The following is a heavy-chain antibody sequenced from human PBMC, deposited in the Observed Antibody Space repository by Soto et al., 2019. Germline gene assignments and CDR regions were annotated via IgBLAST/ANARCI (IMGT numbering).Heavy chain of an antibody. Sequence: QVQLQESGPGLVKPSGTLSLTCAVSGGSISSSNWWSWVRQPPGKGLEWLGEIYHSGSTNYNPSLKSRVTISVDKSTNQFPLKLSSVTAADTAVYYCARDQQWTSPNYYGMDVWGQGTTVTVSS. V-gene: IGHV4-4*02. J-gene: IGHJ6*02. CDR1: GGSISSSNW. CDR2: IYHSGST. D-gene: IGHD6-19*01. CDR3: ARDQQWTSPNYYGMDV.